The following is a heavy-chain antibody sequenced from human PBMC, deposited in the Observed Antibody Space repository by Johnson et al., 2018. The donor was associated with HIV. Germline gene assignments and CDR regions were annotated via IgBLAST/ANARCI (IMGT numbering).Heavy chain of an antibody. J-gene: IGHJ3*01. Sequence: QVQLVESGGGVVQPGRSLRLSCAASGFTFSSYGMHWVRQAPGKGLEWVAVIWYDGSNKYYADSVKGRFTISRDNAKNSLYLQMNSLRAEDGAVYYCAVLCSGCADAFDVWGQGTMVTVSS. CDR2: IWYDGSNK. CDR1: GFTFSSYG. V-gene: IGHV3-33*03. D-gene: IGHD3-10*01. CDR3: AVLCSGCADAFDV.